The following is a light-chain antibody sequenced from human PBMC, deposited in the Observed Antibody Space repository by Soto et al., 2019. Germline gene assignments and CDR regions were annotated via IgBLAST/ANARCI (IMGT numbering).Light chain of an antibody. J-gene: IGKJ5*01. Sequence: DNQMTQSPSSLSASVGDRVTITCRASESISRHLNWYQQKPGKAPNLLIYAASSLQNGVPSRFSGSGSGTDFTLTISNLQPEDFATYYCQQSYSTLSITFGQGTRLEIK. CDR3: QQSYSTLSIT. CDR2: AAS. CDR1: ESISRH. V-gene: IGKV1-39*01.